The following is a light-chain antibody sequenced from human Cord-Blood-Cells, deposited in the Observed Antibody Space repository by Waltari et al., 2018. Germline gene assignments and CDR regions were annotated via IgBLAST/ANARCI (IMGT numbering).Light chain of an antibody. CDR2: DAS. J-gene: IGKJ5*01. CDR1: QSVSSY. Sequence: EIVLTQAPATMSLPPGERATLSCRASQSVSSYLAWYKQKPGKAPRLLIYDASNRATGIPARFSGSGSGTDFTLTISSLEPEDFAVYYCQQRSNWNTFGQGTRLEIK. V-gene: IGKV3-11*01. CDR3: QQRSNWNT.